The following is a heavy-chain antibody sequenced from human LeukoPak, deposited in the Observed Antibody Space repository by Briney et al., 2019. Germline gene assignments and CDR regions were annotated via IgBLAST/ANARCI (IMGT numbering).Heavy chain of an antibody. V-gene: IGHV1-18*01. CDR3: ARDLGDYYGSGSYYNY. CDR2: ISAYNGNT. CDR1: GYTFTSYG. J-gene: IGHJ4*02. Sequence: VSVKVSCKASGYTFTSYGISWVRQAPGQGLEWMGWISAYNGNTNYAQKLQGRVTMTTDTSTSTAYMELRSLRSDDTAVYHCARDLGDYYGSGSYYNYWGQGTLVTVSS. D-gene: IGHD3-10*01.